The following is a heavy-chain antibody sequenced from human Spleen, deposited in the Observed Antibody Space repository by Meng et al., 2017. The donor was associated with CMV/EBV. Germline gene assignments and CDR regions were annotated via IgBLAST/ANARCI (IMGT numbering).Heavy chain of an antibody. V-gene: IGHV4-34*01. Sequence: TVDGGSFSPYDWSWIRQSPGKGLEWIGKINNGGSTFYNPSLKSRVTISLDMSKNQFSLGLTSVTAADTAVYYCARDSSGWYDGYFDSWGQGTLVTVSS. CDR1: GGSFSPYD. CDR2: INNGGST. CDR3: ARDSSGWYDGYFDS. J-gene: IGHJ4*02. D-gene: IGHD6-19*01.